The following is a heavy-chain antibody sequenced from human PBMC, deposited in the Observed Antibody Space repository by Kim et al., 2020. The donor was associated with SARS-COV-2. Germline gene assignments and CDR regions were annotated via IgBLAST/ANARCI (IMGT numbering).Heavy chain of an antibody. V-gene: IGHV4-39*07. D-gene: IGHD6-13*01. CDR2: IYYSGST. CDR3: AREVAAAYFDY. Sequence: SETLSLTCTVSGGSISSSSYYWGWIRQPPGKGLEWIGSIYYSGSTYYNPSLKSRVTISVDTSKNQFSLKLSSVTAADTAVYYCAREVAAAYFDYWGQGTLVTVSS. J-gene: IGHJ4*02. CDR1: GGSISSSSYY.